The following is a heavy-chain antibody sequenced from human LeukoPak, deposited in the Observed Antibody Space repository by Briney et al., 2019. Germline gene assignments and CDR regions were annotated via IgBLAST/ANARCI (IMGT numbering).Heavy chain of an antibody. Sequence: GGSLRLSCAASGFTFSSYWMHWVRQAPGKVLEWVSSISSSSSYIYYADSVKGRFTISRDNAKNSLYLQMNSLRAEDTAVYYCARMDIVATTGAPSTRDYWGQGTLVTVSS. V-gene: IGHV3-21*01. J-gene: IGHJ4*02. CDR2: ISSSSSYI. D-gene: IGHD5-12*01. CDR1: GFTFSSYW. CDR3: ARMDIVATTGAPSTRDY.